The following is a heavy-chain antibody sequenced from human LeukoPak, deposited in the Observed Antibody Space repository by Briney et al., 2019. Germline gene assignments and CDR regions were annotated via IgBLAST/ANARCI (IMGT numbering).Heavy chain of an antibody. D-gene: IGHD3-22*01. CDR3: ARGGHDSRFLHGGGIGEFDY. Sequence: SQTLSLTCTVSGGSISSGGYYWSWIRQHPGKGLEWIRYIYYSGSTYYNPSLKSRVTISVATSKNQFSLKLSSVTAADTAVYYCARGGHDSRFLHGGGIGEFDYWGQGTLVTVSS. V-gene: IGHV4-31*03. J-gene: IGHJ4*02. CDR2: IYYSGST. CDR1: GGSISSGGYY.